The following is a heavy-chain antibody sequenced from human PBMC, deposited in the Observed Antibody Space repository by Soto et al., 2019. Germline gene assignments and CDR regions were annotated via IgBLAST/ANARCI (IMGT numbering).Heavy chain of an antibody. CDR3: AGVWTTVTPNDAFAM. D-gene: IGHD4-17*01. J-gene: IGHJ3*02. CDR1: GFTFSPYV. Sequence: QVQLVESGGGVVHPGRSLRLSCAASGFTFSPYVVHWVRQAPGKGLEWVAVISYDGNTEYYADSVKGRFTIARDNSKSRLFLQMNSLRLDGTARYYCAGVWTTVTPNDAFAMLGQWTMVTVSS. CDR2: ISYDGNTE. V-gene: IGHV3-30-3*01.